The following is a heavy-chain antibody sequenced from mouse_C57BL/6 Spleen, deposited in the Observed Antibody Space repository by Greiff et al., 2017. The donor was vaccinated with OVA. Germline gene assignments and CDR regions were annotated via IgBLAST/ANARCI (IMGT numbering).Heavy chain of an antibody. CDR1: GYAFSSSW. Sequence: VKVVESGPELVKPGASVKISCKASGYAFSSSWMNWVKQRPGKGLEWIGRIYPGDGDTNYNGKFKGKATLTADKSSSTAYMQLSSLTSEDSAVYFCARKGDDYDGGFDYWGQGTTLTVSS. D-gene: IGHD2-4*01. J-gene: IGHJ2*01. V-gene: IGHV1-82*01. CDR3: ARKGDDYDGGFDY. CDR2: IYPGDGDT.